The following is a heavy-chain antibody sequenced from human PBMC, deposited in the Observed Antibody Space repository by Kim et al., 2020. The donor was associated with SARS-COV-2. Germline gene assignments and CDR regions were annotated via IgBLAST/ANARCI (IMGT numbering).Heavy chain of an antibody. CDR3: AREIAVAGTGAFDI. D-gene: IGHD6-19*01. V-gene: IGHV4-59*01. Sequence: NPLITGRVTISVDTSKTRFSLKLSSVTAADTAVYYCAREIAVAGTGAFDIWGQGTMVTVSS. J-gene: IGHJ3*02.